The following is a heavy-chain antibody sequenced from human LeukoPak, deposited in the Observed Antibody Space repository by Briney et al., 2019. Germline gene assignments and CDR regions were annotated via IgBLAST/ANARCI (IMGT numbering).Heavy chain of an antibody. D-gene: IGHD1-26*01. Sequence: SGGSLRLSCLRSGFPFRSYDMHWVRQAPGKGPEWVAYIQDEGISKNYGDSVKGRFDISRDNSKNTVYLDMASLTVADTALYYCAKARDSANYYFDSWGHGTLVIVSS. J-gene: IGHJ4*01. CDR2: IQDEGISK. V-gene: IGHV3-30*02. CDR1: GFPFRSYD. CDR3: AKARDSANYYFDS.